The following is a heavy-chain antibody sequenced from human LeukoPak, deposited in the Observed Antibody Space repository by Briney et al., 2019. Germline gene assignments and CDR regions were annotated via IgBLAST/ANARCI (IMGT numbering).Heavy chain of an antibody. Sequence: GGSLKLSCAASGFTFSSCGMHWVRRAPGKGLEWVAVIWYDGSNKYYADSVKGRFTISRDNSKNTLYLQMNSLRAEDTAVYYCAKDPIAGYSSGWYYDYWGQGTLVTVSS. CDR1: GFTFSSCG. CDR3: AKDPIAGYSSGWYYDY. V-gene: IGHV3-33*06. D-gene: IGHD6-19*01. CDR2: IWYDGSNK. J-gene: IGHJ4*02.